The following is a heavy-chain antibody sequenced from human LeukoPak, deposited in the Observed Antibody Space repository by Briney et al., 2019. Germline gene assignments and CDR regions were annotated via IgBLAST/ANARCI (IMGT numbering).Heavy chain of an antibody. CDR2: ISYDGSNK. D-gene: IGHD6-19*01. CDR3: ARVGTGQWLGAFDI. J-gene: IGHJ3*02. Sequence: PGGSLRLSCAASGFTFSSYGMHWVRQAPGKGLEWVAVISYDGSNKYYADSVKGRFTISRDNSKNTLYLQMNSLRAEDTAVYYCARVGTGQWLGAFDIWGQGTMVTVSS. CDR1: GFTFSSYG. V-gene: IGHV3-30*03.